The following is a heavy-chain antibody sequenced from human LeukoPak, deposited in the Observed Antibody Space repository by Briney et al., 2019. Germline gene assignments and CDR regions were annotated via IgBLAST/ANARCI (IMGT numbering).Heavy chain of an antibody. CDR2: INAGNGNT. CDR3: ARVRQQLVLGYFDY. CDR1: GYTFTSYA. Sequence: ASVKVSCKASGYTFTSYAMHWVRQAPGQRLEWMGWINAGNGNTRYSQKFQGRVTITRDTSASTAYMELSSLRSEDTAVYYCARVRQQLVLGYFDYWGQGTLVTVSS. D-gene: IGHD6-13*01. J-gene: IGHJ4*02. V-gene: IGHV1-3*01.